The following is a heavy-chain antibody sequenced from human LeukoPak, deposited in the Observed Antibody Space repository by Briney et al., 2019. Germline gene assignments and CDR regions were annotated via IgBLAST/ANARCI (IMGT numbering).Heavy chain of an antibody. J-gene: IGHJ4*02. CDR2: ISYDGSNK. CDR3: ARDRHYYDSSGIDY. D-gene: IGHD3-22*01. Sequence: GGSLRLSCAAPGFTFSSYAMHWVRQAPGKGLEWVAVISYDGSNKYYADSVKGRFTISRGNSKNTLYLQMNSLRAEDTAVYYCARDRHYYDSSGIDYWGQGTLVTVSS. CDR1: GFTFSSYA. V-gene: IGHV3-30*04.